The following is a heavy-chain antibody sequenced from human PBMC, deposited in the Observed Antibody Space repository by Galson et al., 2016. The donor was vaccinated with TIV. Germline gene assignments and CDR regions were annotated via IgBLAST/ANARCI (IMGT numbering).Heavy chain of an antibody. Sequence: SVKVSCKASGYTFTSYTMHWVRQAPGQRLEWMGWINVYNGNTRYSQKFRDRVTITRDTSATTAYMETYMELSSLKSEDTAVYYCVRARDKHFDFWGQGTLVTVSS. CDR3: VRARDKHFDF. CDR1: GYTFTSYT. V-gene: IGHV1-3*01. J-gene: IGHJ4*02. CDR2: INVYNGNT.